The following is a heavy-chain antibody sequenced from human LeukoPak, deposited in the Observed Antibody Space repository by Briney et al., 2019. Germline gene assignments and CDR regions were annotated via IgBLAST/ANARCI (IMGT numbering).Heavy chain of an antibody. D-gene: IGHD3-10*01. J-gene: IGHJ4*02. Sequence: AGGSLRLSCAASGFTFSSYAMSWVRQAPGKGLEWVSAISGSGGSTYYADSVKGRFTISRDNSKNSVYLQMNSLRAEDTAIYYCARDRAPLLPSFDSWGQGTLVTVSS. V-gene: IGHV3-23*01. CDR3: ARDRAPLLPSFDS. CDR2: ISGSGGST. CDR1: GFTFSSYA.